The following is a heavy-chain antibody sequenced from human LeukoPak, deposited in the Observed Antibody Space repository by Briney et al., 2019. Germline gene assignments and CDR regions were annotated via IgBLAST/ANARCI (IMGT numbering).Heavy chain of an antibody. D-gene: IGHD1-7*01. V-gene: IGHV4-39*01. CDR2: IYYSGST. Sequence: SETLSLTCTVSGGSISSSSYYWGWIRQPPGKGLEWIGSIYYSGSTYYNPSLKSRVTISVDTSKNQFSLKLSSVAAADTAVYYCARLRNYGYNWFDPWGQGTLVTVSS. J-gene: IGHJ5*02. CDR1: GGSISSSSYY. CDR3: ARLRNYGYNWFDP.